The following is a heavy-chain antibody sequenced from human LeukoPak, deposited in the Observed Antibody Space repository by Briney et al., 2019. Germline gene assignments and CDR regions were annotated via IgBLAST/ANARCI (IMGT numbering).Heavy chain of an antibody. CDR1: GYEFTSFG. J-gene: IGHJ4*02. V-gene: IGHV1-18*01. CDR2: VSTYSGNT. D-gene: IGHD3-10*01. CDR3: ARVILEKFSSRSYQSDH. Sequence: ASVKVSCKASGYEFTSFGISWVRQAPGQGLEWMGWVSTYSGNTNYAERLQDRVTLTTDLSTDTAYMELRSLTSGDTAVYYCARVILEKFSSRSYQSDHWGQGTLVTVSS.